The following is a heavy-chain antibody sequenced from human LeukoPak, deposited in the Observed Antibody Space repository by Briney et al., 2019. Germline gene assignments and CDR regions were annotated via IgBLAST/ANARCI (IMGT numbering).Heavy chain of an antibody. CDR1: GFTFSSYS. V-gene: IGHV3-23*01. D-gene: IGHD7-27*01. J-gene: IGHJ4*02. CDR2: ISGSGGST. CDR3: AKDRPLNWGYYFDY. Sequence: PGGSLRLSCAASGFTFSSYSMNWVRQAPGKGLEWVSAISGSGGSTYYADSVKGRFTISRDTSKNTLYLRMNSLRAEDTAVYYCAKDRPLNWGYYFDYWGQGTLVTVSS.